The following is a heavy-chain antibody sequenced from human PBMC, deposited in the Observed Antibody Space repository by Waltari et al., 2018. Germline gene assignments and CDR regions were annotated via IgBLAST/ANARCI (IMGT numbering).Heavy chain of an antibody. Sequence: EVQLVESGGGLVQPGGSMRLSCAASGFTFSSYEMNWVRQAPGKGLEWVSYISSSGSTIYYADSVKCRFTISRDNAKNSLYLQMNSLRAEDTAVYYCARDPALVRYFDWLPPYYFDYWGQGTLVTVSS. CDR1: GFTFSSYE. CDR2: ISSSGSTI. D-gene: IGHD3-9*01. J-gene: IGHJ4*02. CDR3: ARDPALVRYFDWLPPYYFDY. V-gene: IGHV3-48*03.